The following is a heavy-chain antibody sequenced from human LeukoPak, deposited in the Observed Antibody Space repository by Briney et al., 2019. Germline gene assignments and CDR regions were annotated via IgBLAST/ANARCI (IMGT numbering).Heavy chain of an antibody. CDR1: GYSFTIYW. J-gene: IGHJ4*02. CDR2: IHPGDSDT. CDR3: ARAPGYCSGGSCYYFDY. Sequence: GESLKISCKGSGYSFTIYWLGWVRQMPGKGLEWMGIIHPGDSDTRYSPSFQGQVTISADKSISTAYLQWSSLKASDTAMYYCARAPGYCSGGSCYYFDYWGQGTLVTVSS. D-gene: IGHD2-15*01. V-gene: IGHV5-51*01.